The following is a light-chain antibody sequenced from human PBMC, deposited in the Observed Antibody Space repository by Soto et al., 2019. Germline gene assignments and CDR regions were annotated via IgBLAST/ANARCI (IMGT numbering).Light chain of an antibody. J-gene: IGLJ2*01. CDR1: SSDVGGYNF. Sequence: QSVLTQPASVSGSPGQSITIFCIGTSSDVGGYNFVSWYQQHPGKAPKLMIYEVSNRPSGVSTRFSGSKSGNTASLTISGLQAEDEADYYCFSYRSTGILLFGGGTKVTVL. CDR2: EVS. V-gene: IGLV2-14*01. CDR3: FSYRSTGILL.